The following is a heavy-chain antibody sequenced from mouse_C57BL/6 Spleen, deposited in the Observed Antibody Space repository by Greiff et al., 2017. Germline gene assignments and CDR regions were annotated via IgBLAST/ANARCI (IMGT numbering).Heavy chain of an antibody. V-gene: IGHV1-5*01. J-gene: IGHJ1*03. CDR1: GYTFTSYW. CDR2: IYPGNSDT. D-gene: IGHD1-1*01. Sequence: VHVKQSGTVLARPGASVKMSCKTSGYTFTSYWMHWVKQRPGQGLEWIGAIYPGNSDTSYNQKFKGKAKLTAVTSASTAYMELSSLTNEDSAVYYCTKSYYGSSPYWYFDVWGTGTTVTVSS. CDR3: TKSYYGSSPYWYFDV.